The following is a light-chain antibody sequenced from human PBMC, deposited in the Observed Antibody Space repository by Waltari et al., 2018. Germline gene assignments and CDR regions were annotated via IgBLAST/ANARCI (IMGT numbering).Light chain of an antibody. CDR1: RLGCTF. J-gene: IGLJ2*01. CDR3: QAWDSSNVV. V-gene: IGLV3-1*01. CDR2: QDY. Sequence: SYDLSQPPSVSVSPGQTASITCPGERLGCTFVCWSQQKSRHSPVLVMYQDYKRPSGIPERFSGSNSRNIATLTITGTQPMDEADYYCQAWDSSNVVFGGGTKLTVL.